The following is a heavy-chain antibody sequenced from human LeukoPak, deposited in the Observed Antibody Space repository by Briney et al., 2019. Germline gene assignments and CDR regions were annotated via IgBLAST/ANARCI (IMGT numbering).Heavy chain of an antibody. J-gene: IGHJ4*02. CDR3: VKFRGQLLSSYYFDY. Sequence: GGSLRLSCAASGFTFSSYAMSWVRQAPGKGLEWVSTISGSGGGTYYADSEKGRFTISRDNSKNTLYLQMNSLRGEDTAVYYCVKFRGQLLSSYYFDYWGQGTLVTVSS. CDR1: GFTFSSYA. V-gene: IGHV3-23*01. CDR2: ISGSGGGT. D-gene: IGHD2-2*01.